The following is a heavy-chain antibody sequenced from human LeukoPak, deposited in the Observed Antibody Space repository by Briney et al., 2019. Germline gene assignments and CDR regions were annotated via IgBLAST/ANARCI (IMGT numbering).Heavy chain of an antibody. V-gene: IGHV4-34*01. CDR3: ARAGQQLVRRWFDP. J-gene: IGHJ5*02. D-gene: IGHD6-13*01. CDR2: INHSGST. CDR1: GGSFSGYY. Sequence: SETLSLTCAVYGGSFSGYYWSWIRQPPGKGLEWIGEINHSGSTNYNPFLKSRVTISVDTSKNQFSLKLSSVTAADTAVYYCARAGQQLVRRWFDPWGQGTLVTVSS.